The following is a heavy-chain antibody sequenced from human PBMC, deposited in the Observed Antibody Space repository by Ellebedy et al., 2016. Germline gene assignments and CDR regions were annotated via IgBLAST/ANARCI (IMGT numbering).Heavy chain of an antibody. CDR2: INHSGST. CDR3: ARAYCSSTSCYTSYADY. V-gene: IGHV4-34*01. J-gene: IGHJ4*02. CDR1: GGSFSGYY. D-gene: IGHD2-2*02. Sequence: GSLRLSXAVYGGSFSGYYWSWIRQPPGKGLEWIGEINHSGSTNYNPSLKSRVTISVDTSKNQFSLKLSSVTAADTAVYYCARAYCSSTSCYTSYADYWGQGTLVTVSS.